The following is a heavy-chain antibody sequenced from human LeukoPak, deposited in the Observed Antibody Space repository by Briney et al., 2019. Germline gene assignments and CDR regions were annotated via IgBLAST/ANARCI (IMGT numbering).Heavy chain of an antibody. J-gene: IGHJ3*02. CDR2: INHSGST. CDR3: ASGARGSSGYYYSDSSAFDI. V-gene: IGHV4-34*01. CDR1: GGSFSGYY. D-gene: IGHD3-22*01. Sequence: SETLSLTCAVYGGSFSGYYWSWIRQPPGKGLEWIGGINHSGSTNYNPSLKSRVTISVDTSKNQFSLKLSSVTAADTAVYYCASGARGSSGYYYSDSSAFDIWGQGTMVTVSS.